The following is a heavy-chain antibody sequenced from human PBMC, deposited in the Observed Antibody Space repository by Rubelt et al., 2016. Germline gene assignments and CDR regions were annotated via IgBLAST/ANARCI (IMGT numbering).Heavy chain of an antibody. CDR3: RGIWGSYIDY. V-gene: IGHV1-24*01. Sequence: QVQLVQSGAEVKKPGASVKVSCKVSGYTLTELSMHWVRQAPGKGLEWMVCLDPEDGETISARKFQGRVTMTEDTSTDTAYMELSSLSSEDTAVYYCRGIWGSYIDYWGQGTLVTVSS. CDR1: GYTLTELS. CDR2: LDPEDGET. J-gene: IGHJ4*02. D-gene: IGHD3-16*01.